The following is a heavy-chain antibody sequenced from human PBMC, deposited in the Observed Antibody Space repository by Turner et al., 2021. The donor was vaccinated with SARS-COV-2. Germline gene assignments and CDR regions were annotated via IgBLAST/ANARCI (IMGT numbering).Heavy chain of an antibody. D-gene: IGHD6-19*01. CDR1: GFTFRSYW. J-gene: IGHJ4*02. Sequence: VQLVASGGGVVQPGRSLRLSCAASGFTFRSYWMHWVRQAPGKGLVWVSRINSDGSSTSYADSVKGRFTVSRDNAKNTLYLQMNSLRAEDTAVYYCARGVTVAGITPFGYWGQGTLVTVSS. CDR3: ARGVTVAGITPFGY. V-gene: IGHV3-74*02. CDR2: INSDGSST.